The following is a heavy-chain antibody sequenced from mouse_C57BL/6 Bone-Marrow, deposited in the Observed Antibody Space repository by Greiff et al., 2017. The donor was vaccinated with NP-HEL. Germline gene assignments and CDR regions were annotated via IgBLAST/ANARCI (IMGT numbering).Heavy chain of an antibody. CDR3: TTLVTRYFDV. D-gene: IGHD2-1*01. Sequence: DVKLVESGAELVRPGASVKLSCTASGFNIKDDYMHWVKQRPEQGLEWIGWIDPENGDTEYASKFQGKATITADTSSNTAYLQLSSLTSEDTAVYYCTTLVTRYFDVWGTGTTVTVSS. J-gene: IGHJ1*03. CDR1: GFNIKDDY. CDR2: IDPENGDT. V-gene: IGHV14-4*01.